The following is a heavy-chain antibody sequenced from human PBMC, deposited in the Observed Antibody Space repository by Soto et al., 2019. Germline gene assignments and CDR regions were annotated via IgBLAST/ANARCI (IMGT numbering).Heavy chain of an antibody. V-gene: IGHV4-59*01. CDR3: ARGRFGELSVDYYYNGMDV. CDR1: GGSISSYY. Sequence: SETLSLTCTVSGGSISSYYWSWIRQPPGKGLEWIGYIYYSGSTNYNPSLKSRVTISVDTSKNQFSLKLSSVTAADTAVYYCARGRFGELSVDYYYNGMDVWGQGTTVTVSS. CDR2: IYYSGST. D-gene: IGHD3-10*01. J-gene: IGHJ6*02.